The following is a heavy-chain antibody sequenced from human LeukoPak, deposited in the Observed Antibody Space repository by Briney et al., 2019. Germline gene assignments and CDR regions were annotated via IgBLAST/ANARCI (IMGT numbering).Heavy chain of an antibody. Sequence: GGSLRLSCAASGFTFSTYWLGWVRHTPGKGLERVANINQDESEKKYVDSVKGRFTISRDNARNSLSLQMNSLRAEDTAVYYCALWEIVHYALDFWGQGTMVTVSS. CDR1: GFTFSTYW. V-gene: IGHV3-7*01. D-gene: IGHD5-12*01. CDR2: INQDESEK. CDR3: ALWEIVHYALDF. J-gene: IGHJ3*01.